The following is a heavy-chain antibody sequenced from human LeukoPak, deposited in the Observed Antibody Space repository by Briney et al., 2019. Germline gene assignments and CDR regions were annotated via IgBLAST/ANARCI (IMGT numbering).Heavy chain of an antibody. Sequence: PGGSLRLSCAASGFTFTTYAMTWVRQAPGKGPGWVSTINGSGGKTYYADSLKGRFTISRDNSKNTLYLQLNSLRAEDTAVYSCAIGPPYGGYSDWGQGTLVTVSS. V-gene: IGHV3-23*01. CDR1: GFTFTTYA. D-gene: IGHD5-12*01. CDR2: INGSGGKT. J-gene: IGHJ4*02. CDR3: AIGPPYGGYSD.